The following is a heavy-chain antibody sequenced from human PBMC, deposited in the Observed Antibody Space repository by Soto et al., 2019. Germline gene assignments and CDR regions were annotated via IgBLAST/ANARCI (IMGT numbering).Heavy chain of an antibody. CDR3: ARATGGYSESAFDI. V-gene: IGHV4-59*01. Sequence: SETLSLTCTVSGGSISSYYWSWIRQPPGKGLEWIGYIYYGGSTNYNPSLKSRVTISVDTSKNQFSLKLSSVTAADTAVYYCARATGGYSESAFDIWGQGTMVTVSS. J-gene: IGHJ3*02. CDR2: IYYGGST. CDR1: GGSISSYY. D-gene: IGHD4-4*01.